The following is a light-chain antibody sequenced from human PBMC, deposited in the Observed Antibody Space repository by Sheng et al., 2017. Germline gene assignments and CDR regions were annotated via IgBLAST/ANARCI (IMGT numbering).Light chain of an antibody. CDR2: DAS. CDR1: QSVTSY. J-gene: IGKJ1*01. V-gene: IGKV3-11*01. CDR3: QHRSDWWT. Sequence: EIVLTQSPATLSLSLGERATLSCRASQSVTSYLAWYQQKPGQAPRLLIYDASNRATGIPARFSGSGSGTDFTLTISSLEPEDFAVYYCQHRSDWWTFGQGTKVEIK.